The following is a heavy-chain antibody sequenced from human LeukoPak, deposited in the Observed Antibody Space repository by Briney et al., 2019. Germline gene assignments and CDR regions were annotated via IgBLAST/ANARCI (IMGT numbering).Heavy chain of an antibody. V-gene: IGHV4-61*02. CDR2: IYTSGST. J-gene: IGHJ4*02. D-gene: IGHD3-3*01. CDR1: GGSISSGSYY. CDR3: ASTSSYYTSEWYPFDY. Sequence: SETLSLTCTVSGGSISSGSYYWTWIRQPAGKGLEWIGRIYTSGSTNYNPSLKSRVTISVDTSKNQFSLKLSSVTAADTAVYYCASTSSYYTSEWYPFDYWGQGTLVTVSS.